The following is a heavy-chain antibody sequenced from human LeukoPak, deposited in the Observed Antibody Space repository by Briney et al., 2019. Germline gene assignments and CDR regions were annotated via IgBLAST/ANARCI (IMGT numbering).Heavy chain of an antibody. Sequence: GGSLRLSCTTSGFTFNSYEMCWVCQAPGKGLEWVATISNDGDNRNYADSVRGRFTVTRDNSKNTLYLQMDSLRGEDTAVYYCTRNSHGLAYWGQGTLVTVSS. CDR2: ISNDGDNR. CDR3: TRNSHGLAY. CDR1: GFTFNSYE. D-gene: IGHD3-3*02. V-gene: IGHV3-30*04. J-gene: IGHJ4*02.